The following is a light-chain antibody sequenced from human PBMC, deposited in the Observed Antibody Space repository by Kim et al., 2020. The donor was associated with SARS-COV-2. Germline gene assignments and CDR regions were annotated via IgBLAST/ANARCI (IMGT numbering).Light chain of an antibody. CDR1: QSVSSN. V-gene: IGKV3-15*01. Sequence: EIVMTQSPATLSVSPGERATLSCRASQSVSSNLAWYQQKPGQAPRHLIYGASTRATGIPSRFSGSGSGTEFTLTISSLQSEDFAVYSCQQYNNWPYTFGQGTKLEI. J-gene: IGKJ2*01. CDR3: QQYNNWPYT. CDR2: GAS.